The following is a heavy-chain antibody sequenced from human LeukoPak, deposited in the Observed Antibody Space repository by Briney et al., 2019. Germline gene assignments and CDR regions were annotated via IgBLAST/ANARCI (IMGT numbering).Heavy chain of an antibody. Sequence: SETLSLTCTVSGGSISSYYWSWIRQPPGKGLEWIGYIYYSGSTNYNPSLKSRVTISVDTSKNQFSLKLSSVTAADTAVYYCARFRQRFGELSSGGRGPRVTVSS. J-gene: IGHJ4*02. V-gene: IGHV4-59*01. CDR3: ARFRQRFGELSS. D-gene: IGHD3-10*01. CDR1: GGSISSYY. CDR2: IYYSGST.